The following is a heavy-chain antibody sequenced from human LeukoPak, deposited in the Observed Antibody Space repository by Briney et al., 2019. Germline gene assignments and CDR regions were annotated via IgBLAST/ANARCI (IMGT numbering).Heavy chain of an antibody. V-gene: IGHV3-7*01. Sequence: GGSLRLSCAASKFTFNSYWMTWVRQAPGKGLEWVANIKQDGSDKYYVDSVKSRFTISRDNAKNSLYLQMNSLRAEDTAVYYCARDYYYYMDVWGNGTTVTVSS. CDR3: ARDYYYYMDV. CDR2: IKQDGSDK. CDR1: KFTFNSYW. J-gene: IGHJ6*03.